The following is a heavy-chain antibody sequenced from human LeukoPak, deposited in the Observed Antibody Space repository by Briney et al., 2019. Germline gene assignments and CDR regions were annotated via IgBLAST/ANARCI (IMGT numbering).Heavy chain of an antibody. Sequence: PSGTLSLTCAVSGYSISSGYYWGWIRQPPGKGVEWIGSIYHSGSTYYNPPLKSRVTISVDTSKNQFSLKLSSVTPADTAVYYCARRWLGLSGYDHFDYWGQGTLVTVSS. CDR2: IYHSGST. CDR1: GYSISSGYY. CDR3: ARRWLGLSGYDHFDY. V-gene: IGHV4-38-2*01. D-gene: IGHD5-12*01. J-gene: IGHJ4*02.